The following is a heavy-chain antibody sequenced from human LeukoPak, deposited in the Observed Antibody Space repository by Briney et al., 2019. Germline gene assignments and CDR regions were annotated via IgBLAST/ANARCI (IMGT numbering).Heavy chain of an antibody. Sequence: SVKVSCKASGGTFSSYAISWVRQAPGQGLEWMGGIIPIFGTANYAQKFQGRVTITADESTSTAYMELSSLRSEDTAVYYCASVVPAASDAFDIWGQGTMVTVSS. D-gene: IGHD2-2*01. V-gene: IGHV1-69*13. J-gene: IGHJ3*02. CDR2: IIPIFGTA. CDR1: GGTFSSYA. CDR3: ASVVPAASDAFDI.